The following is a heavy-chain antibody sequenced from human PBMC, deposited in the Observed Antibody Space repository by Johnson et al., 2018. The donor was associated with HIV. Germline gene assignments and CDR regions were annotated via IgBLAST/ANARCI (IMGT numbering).Heavy chain of an antibody. CDR3: AKDEVARIHDAFDI. D-gene: IGHD5-12*01. CDR2: ITGDGAHT. Sequence: VQLVESGGGVVQPGGSLRLSCAASGFTFSTNDMNWVRQAPGKEPQWVSAITGDGAHTYYADSVKGRFTISRDNSKDTVYLQMNSLRVEDTAVYYCAKDEVARIHDAFDIWGQGTMVSVSS. V-gene: IGHV3-23*04. J-gene: IGHJ3*02. CDR1: GFTFSTND.